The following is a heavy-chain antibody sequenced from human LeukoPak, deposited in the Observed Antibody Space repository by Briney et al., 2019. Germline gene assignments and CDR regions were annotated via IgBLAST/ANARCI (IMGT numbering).Heavy chain of an antibody. V-gene: IGHV4-59*11. CDR1: GDSIIDHY. CDR2: IHSSGRP. J-gene: IGHJ5*02. D-gene: IGHD3-22*01. CDR3: ARDNYDKSGFYFRGFDP. Sequence: SETLPLTCTVSGDSIIDHYWSWMRQPPGKGLEWIGFIHSSGRPTYNPSLRRRVTISVDRSKNEISLKVTSVSAADTAVYFCARDNYDKSGFYFRGFDPWGQGTLVTLSS.